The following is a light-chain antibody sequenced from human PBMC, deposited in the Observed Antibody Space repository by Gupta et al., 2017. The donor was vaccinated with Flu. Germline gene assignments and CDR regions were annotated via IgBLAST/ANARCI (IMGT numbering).Light chain of an antibody. CDR2: DVT. J-gene: IGLJ1*01. CDR3: SSHAGRVTWV. V-gene: IGLV2-11*01. CDR1: SNDVGGSNR. Sequence: QSAPTHPRSVSGSPGQSVTISCTGSSNDVGGSNRVSWYQQRPGKAPKLILYDVTERPSGVPDRFSGSKSGNTASLTISGLQADDEADYYCSSHAGRVTWVFGTGTTVTVL.